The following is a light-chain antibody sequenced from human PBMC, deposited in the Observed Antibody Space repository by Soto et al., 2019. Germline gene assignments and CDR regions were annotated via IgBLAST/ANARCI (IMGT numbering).Light chain of an antibody. J-gene: IGKJ5*01. CDR2: DAS. CDR1: QSVSSY. Sequence: EIVLTQSPATLSLSPGERATLSCRASQSVSSYLAWYQQKPGQAPRLLIYDASSRATGIPARFSGSGSGTDFTLTISSLEPEDFAVYYCQQRSNWPPITFGQGDTTG. CDR3: QQRSNWPPIT. V-gene: IGKV3-11*01.